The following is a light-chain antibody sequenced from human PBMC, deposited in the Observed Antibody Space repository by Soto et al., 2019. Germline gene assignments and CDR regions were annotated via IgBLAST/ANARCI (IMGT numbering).Light chain of an antibody. Sequence: QSALTQPPSASGSPGQSVTISCTGTSSDLGAYDYVSWYQQYPGKAPKLMIYEVSKRPSGVPDRFSGSKSGNTASLTVSGLQAEDEADYYCSSYAGASWVFGGGTKLTVL. J-gene: IGLJ3*02. CDR1: SSDLGAYDY. CDR3: SSYAGASWV. V-gene: IGLV2-8*01. CDR2: EVS.